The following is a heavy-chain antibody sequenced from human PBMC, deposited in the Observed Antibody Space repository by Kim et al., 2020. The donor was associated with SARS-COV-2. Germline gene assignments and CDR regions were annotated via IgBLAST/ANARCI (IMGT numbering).Heavy chain of an antibody. CDR3: ARDRGDSSGLDY. Sequence: GGSLRLSCAASGFTFSSHGMHWVRQAPGKGLEWVAVIWFDGSNKYYADSVKGRFTISRDNSKNTLYLQMNSLRAVGTAVYYCARDRGDSSGLDYWGQGTLVTVSS. D-gene: IGHD3-22*01. V-gene: IGHV3-33*01. CDR2: IWFDGSNK. CDR1: GFTFSSHG. J-gene: IGHJ4*02.